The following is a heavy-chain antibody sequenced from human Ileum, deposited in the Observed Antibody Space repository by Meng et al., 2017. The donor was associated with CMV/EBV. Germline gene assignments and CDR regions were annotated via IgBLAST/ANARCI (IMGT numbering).Heavy chain of an antibody. Sequence: HLQLQESGPGLVKPSETLSLTCTVSGGSISSCSYYWGWIRQPPGKGLEWIGSIYYSGSTYYNPSLKSRVTISVDTSKNQFSLKLSSVTAADTAVYYCARVGAMVRGPHFDYWGQGTLVTVSS. CDR3: ARVGAMVRGPHFDY. CDR1: GGSISSCSYY. CDR2: IYYSGST. J-gene: IGHJ4*02. V-gene: IGHV4-39*07. D-gene: IGHD3-10*01.